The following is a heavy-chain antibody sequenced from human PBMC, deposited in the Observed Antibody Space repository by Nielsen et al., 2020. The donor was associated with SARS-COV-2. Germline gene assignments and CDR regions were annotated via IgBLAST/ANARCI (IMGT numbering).Heavy chain of an antibody. CDR3: ARDALNWEDDAFDI. CDR2: ISWNSGSI. Sequence: GESLKISCAASGFTFSSYGMHWVRQAPGKGLEWVSGISWNSGSIGYADSVKGRFTISRDNSKNTLYLQMNSLRAEDTAVYYCARDALNWEDDAFDIWGQGTMVTVSS. J-gene: IGHJ3*02. CDR1: GFTFSSYG. V-gene: IGHV3-NL1*01. D-gene: IGHD1-1*01.